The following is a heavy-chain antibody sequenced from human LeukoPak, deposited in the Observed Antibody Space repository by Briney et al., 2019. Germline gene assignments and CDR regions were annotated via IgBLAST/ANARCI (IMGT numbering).Heavy chain of an antibody. V-gene: IGHV3-23*01. CDR1: GVTFSSYA. Sequence: PGGSLRLSCAASGVTFSSYAMRWVRQAPRKGLEWVSGISGSGGSIYYADSVKGRFTISRDNAKNSLYLQMNSLRAEDTAVYYCASDYHDSSGQGEYFDYWGQGTLVTVSS. D-gene: IGHD3-22*01. J-gene: IGHJ4*02. CDR2: ISGSGGSI. CDR3: ASDYHDSSGQGEYFDY.